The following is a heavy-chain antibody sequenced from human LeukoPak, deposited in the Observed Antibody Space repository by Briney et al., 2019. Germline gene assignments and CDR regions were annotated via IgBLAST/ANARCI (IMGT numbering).Heavy chain of an antibody. CDR1: GFTFSSYA. CDR2: ILSSGTT. V-gene: IGHV3-23*01. Sequence: GGSLRLSCAASGFTFSSYAMSWVRQAPGKGLEWVSHILSSGTTFYADSVRGRFTISRDNSKNTLYLLMTSLRADDTAVYYCATVKYDYGDPVGWFDPWGQGTLVTVSS. CDR3: ATVKYDYGDPVGWFDP. D-gene: IGHD4-17*01. J-gene: IGHJ5*02.